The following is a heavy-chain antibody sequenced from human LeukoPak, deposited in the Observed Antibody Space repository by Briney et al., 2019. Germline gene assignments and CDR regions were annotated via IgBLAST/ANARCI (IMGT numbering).Heavy chain of an antibody. D-gene: IGHD3-22*01. CDR3: VNYASSGCFEY. V-gene: IGHV3-53*01. Sequence: GGSLRLSCAAAGFSVSRNHMSWVRQAPGKGLEWVSVILTGGGTYYADSVKGRFTISRDNFKSTLDLEMNSLRAEDTAVYYCVNYASSGCFEYWGQGTLVTVSS. CDR1: GFSVSRNH. J-gene: IGHJ4*02. CDR2: ILTGGGT.